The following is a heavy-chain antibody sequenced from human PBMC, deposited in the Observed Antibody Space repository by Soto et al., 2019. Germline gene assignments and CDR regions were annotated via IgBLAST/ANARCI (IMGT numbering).Heavy chain of an antibody. J-gene: IGHJ6*02. CDR2: MNPNSGNT. CDR3: ARGLGYYDILTGYYIYYYGMDV. CDR1: GYTFTSYD. Sequence: ASVKVSCTASGYTFTSYDISWVRQATGQGLEWMGWMNPNSGNTGYAQKFQGRVTMTRNTSISTAYMELSSLRSEDTAVYYCARGLGYYDILTGYYIYYYGMDVWGQGTTVTVSS. D-gene: IGHD3-9*01. V-gene: IGHV1-8*01.